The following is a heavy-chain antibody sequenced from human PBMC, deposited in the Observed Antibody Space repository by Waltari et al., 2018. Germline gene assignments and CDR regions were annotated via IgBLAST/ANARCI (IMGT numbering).Heavy chain of an antibody. CDR1: GFTFSSHA. V-gene: IGHV3-23*01. CDR3: AKDLSSAFDI. J-gene: IGHJ3*02. CDR2: ISGSGGST. Sequence: EVQLLESGGGLVQPGGSLSLSFAASGFTFSSHALGWVRQAPGKGLEWVSAISGSGGSTYYADSVKGRFTISRDNSKNTLYLQMNSLRAEDTAVYYCAKDLSSAFDIWGQGTMVTVSS.